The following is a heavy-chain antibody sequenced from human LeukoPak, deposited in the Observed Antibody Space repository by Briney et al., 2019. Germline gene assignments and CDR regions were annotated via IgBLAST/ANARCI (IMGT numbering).Heavy chain of an antibody. D-gene: IGHD3-22*01. V-gene: IGHV1-24*01. CDR3: ARVRSYYYDSSGYGGPFDY. J-gene: IGHJ4*02. CDR2: FDPEDGET. CDR1: GYTLTELS. Sequence: ASVKVSCKVSGYTLTELSMHWVRQAPGKGLEWMGGFDPEDGETIYAQKFQGRVTMTRDTSTSTVYMELSSLRSEDTAVYYCARVRSYYYDSSGYGGPFDYWGQGTLVTVSS.